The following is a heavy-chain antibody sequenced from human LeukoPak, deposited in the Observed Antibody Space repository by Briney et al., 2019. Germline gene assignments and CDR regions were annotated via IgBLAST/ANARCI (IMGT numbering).Heavy chain of an antibody. CDR2: ISVDGGNI. CDR3: AREGIAAAAYFDY. CDR1: GFAFHNYA. V-gene: IGHV3-23*01. Sequence: GGSLRLSCSASGFAFHNYAMTWIRRAPEKGLEWVSSISVDGGNIKYADSAKGRFTISRDNSKNTLYLQMNSLRAEDTAVYYCAREGIAAAAYFDYWGQGTLVTVSS. D-gene: IGHD6-13*01. J-gene: IGHJ4*02.